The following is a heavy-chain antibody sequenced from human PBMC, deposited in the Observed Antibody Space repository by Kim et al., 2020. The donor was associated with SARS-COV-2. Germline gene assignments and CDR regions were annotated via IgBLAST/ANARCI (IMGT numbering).Heavy chain of an antibody. CDR2: IDTAGDT. CDR3: ARVTKTGTTRGYYEY. J-gene: IGHJ4*02. V-gene: IGHV3-13*01. CDR1: GFSFSSYD. Sequence: GGSLRLSCAASGFSFSSYDMHWVRQGPGKGLELVSAIDTAGDTFYPGSVKGRFTISRDNAKNSLYLQLNSLTAGDTAVYYCARVTKTGTTRGYYEYWGQGTLVTVSS. D-gene: IGHD1-7*01.